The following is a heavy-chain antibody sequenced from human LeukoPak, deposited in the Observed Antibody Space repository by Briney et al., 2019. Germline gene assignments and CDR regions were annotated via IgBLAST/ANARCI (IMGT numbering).Heavy chain of an antibody. J-gene: IGHJ4*02. V-gene: IGHV3-49*03. CDR2: IRRKDHGGTT. CDR1: GFTFGDYA. Sequence: GSLRLSCTASGFTFGDYALSWFRQAPGKGREWLSFIRRKDHGGTTESAAAVKGRFTISRDDSNSIAYLQMNSLIIEDTAVYFCTRDPHYYHGNPHDFWGQGTRVTVSS. D-gene: IGHD4-23*01. CDR3: TRDPHYYHGNPHDF.